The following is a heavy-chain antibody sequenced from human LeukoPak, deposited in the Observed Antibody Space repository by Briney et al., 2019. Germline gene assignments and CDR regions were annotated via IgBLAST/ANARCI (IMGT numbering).Heavy chain of an antibody. D-gene: IGHD3-22*01. V-gene: IGHV3-23*01. CDR1: GFTFSSYA. J-gene: IGHJ3*01. CDR2: IGASGADT. CDR3: ARRPRDTSGYYLGAFHD. Sequence: GGSLRLSCAASGFTFSSYAMTWVRQAPGKGLEWVSVIGASGADTYYSDSVKGRFTVSRDNSQNTLFLHMSSLRAEDTAVYFCARRPRDTSGYYLGAFHDWGQGTTVTVSS.